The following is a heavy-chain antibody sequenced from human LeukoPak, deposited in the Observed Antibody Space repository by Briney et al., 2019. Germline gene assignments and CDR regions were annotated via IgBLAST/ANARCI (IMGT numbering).Heavy chain of an antibody. D-gene: IGHD5-12*01. CDR2: ISSSSSII. V-gene: IGHV3-48*04. CDR1: GFTFSSYG. CDR3: ARDRVDIVVTITGDIDY. J-gene: IGHJ4*02. Sequence: GGSLRLSCAASGFTFSSYGMNWVRQAPGKGLEWVSYISSSSSIIYYADSVKGRFTISRDNAKNSLYLQMNSLRAEDTAMYYCARDRVDIVVTITGDIDYWGQGTLVTVSS.